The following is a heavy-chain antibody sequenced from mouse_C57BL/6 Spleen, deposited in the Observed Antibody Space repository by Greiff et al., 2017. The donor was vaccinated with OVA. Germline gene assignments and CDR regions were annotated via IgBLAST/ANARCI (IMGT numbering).Heavy chain of an antibody. CDR2: IWRGGST. CDR1: GFSLTSYG. CDR3: AKNGVDGYYGYFDV. D-gene: IGHD2-3*01. J-gene: IGHJ1*03. Sequence: VQLQQSGPGLVQPSQSLSITCTVSGFSLTSYGVHWVRQSPGKGLEWLGVIWRGGSTDYNAAFMSRLSITKDNSKSQVFFKMNSLQADDTAIYYCAKNGVDGYYGYFDVWGTGTTVTVSS. V-gene: IGHV2-5*01.